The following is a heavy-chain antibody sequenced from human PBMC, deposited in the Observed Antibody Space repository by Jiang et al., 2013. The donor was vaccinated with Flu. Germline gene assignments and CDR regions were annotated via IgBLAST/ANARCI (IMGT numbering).Heavy chain of an antibody. CDR2: IYYSGST. D-gene: IGHD2-15*01. J-gene: IGHJ4*02. Sequence: TLSLTCTVSGGSISSYYWSWVRQPPGKGLDWIGYIYYSGSTNYNPSLKSRVTISVDTSKNQFSLKVSAVTAADTAVYYCARADCSGGTCYPIDYWGQGTLVTVSS. CDR3: ARADCSGGTCYPIDY. CDR1: GGSISSYY. V-gene: IGHV4-59*01.